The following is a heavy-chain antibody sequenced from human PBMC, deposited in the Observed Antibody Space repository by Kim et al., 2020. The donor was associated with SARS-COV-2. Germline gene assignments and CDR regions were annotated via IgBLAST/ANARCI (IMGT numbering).Heavy chain of an antibody. Sequence: GGSLRLSCAASGFTFSDYYMSWIRQAPGKGLEWVSYISSSSSYTNYADSVKGRFTISRDNAKNSLYLQMNSLRAEDTAVYYGARVGYNYVWGSYRDYSYYYGMDVWGQGTTVTVSS. CDR3: ARVGYNYVWGSYRDYSYYYGMDV. V-gene: IGHV3-11*05. D-gene: IGHD3-16*02. CDR1: GFTFSDYY. CDR2: ISSSSSYT. J-gene: IGHJ6*02.